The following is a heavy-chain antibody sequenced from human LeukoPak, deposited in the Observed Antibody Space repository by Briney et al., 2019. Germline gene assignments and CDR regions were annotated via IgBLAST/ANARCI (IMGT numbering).Heavy chain of an antibody. CDR1: GYTFTSYY. CDR3: ATSVAGTWAWDY. D-gene: IGHD6-19*01. CDR2: INPSGGST. V-gene: IGHV1-46*01. Sequence: ASVKVSCKASGYTFTSYYMHWVRQAPGQGLEWMGIINPSGGSTSYAQKFQGRVTMTRDTSTSTVYMELSSLRSEDTAVYYCATSVAGTWAWDYWGQGTLVTVSS. J-gene: IGHJ4*02.